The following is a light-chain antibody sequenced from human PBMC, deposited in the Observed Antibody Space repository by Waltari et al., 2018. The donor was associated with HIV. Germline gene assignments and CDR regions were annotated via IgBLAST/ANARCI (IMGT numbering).Light chain of an antibody. Sequence: DIQMTQSPSSLSASVGDRVTLACRASQSISNYLNWYCQKPGNAPKLLIYAASNLQSGVPSRFSGSGSGTDFTLNISSLQPEDFATYYCQQSYTTPSTFGQGTKLE. CDR3: QQSYTTPST. CDR1: QSISNY. V-gene: IGKV1-39*01. CDR2: AAS. J-gene: IGKJ2*01.